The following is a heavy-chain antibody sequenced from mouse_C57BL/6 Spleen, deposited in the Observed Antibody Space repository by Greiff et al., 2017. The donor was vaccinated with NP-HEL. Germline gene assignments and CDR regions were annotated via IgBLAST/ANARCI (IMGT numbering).Heavy chain of an antibody. V-gene: IGHV5-17*01. Sequence: EVNLVESGGGLVKPGGSLKLSCAASGFTFSDYGMHWVRQAPEKGLEWVAYISSGSSTIYYADTVKGRFTISRDNAKNTLFLQMTSLRSEDTAMYYCARENYSNFSWFAYWGQGTLVTVSA. CDR2: ISSGSSTI. J-gene: IGHJ3*01. CDR3: ARENYSNFSWFAY. D-gene: IGHD2-5*01. CDR1: GFTFSDYG.